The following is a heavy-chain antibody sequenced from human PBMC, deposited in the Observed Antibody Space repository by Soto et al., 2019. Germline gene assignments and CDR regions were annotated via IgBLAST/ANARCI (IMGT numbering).Heavy chain of an antibody. CDR1: GGSISSYY. CDR3: ARDRVEATIPGIAAAGTWYFDY. Sequence: SETLSLTCTVSGGSISSYYWSWIRQPPGKGLEWIGYIYYSGSTNYNPSLKSRVTISVDTSKNQFSLKLSSVTAADTAVYYCARDRVEATIPGIAAAGTWYFDYWGQGTLVTVSS. J-gene: IGHJ4*02. CDR2: IYYSGST. V-gene: IGHV4-59*01. D-gene: IGHD6-13*01.